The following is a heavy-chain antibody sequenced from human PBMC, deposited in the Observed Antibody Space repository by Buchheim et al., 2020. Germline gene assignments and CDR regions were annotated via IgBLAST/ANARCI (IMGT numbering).Heavy chain of an antibody. V-gene: IGHV3-30*04. J-gene: IGHJ4*02. Sequence: QVQLVESGGGVVQPGRSLRLSCAASGFTFSSYAMHWVRQAPGKGLEWVAVISYDGSNKYYADSVKGRFTISRDNSKNTLYLQMNSLRAEDTAVYYCAKDSSGWYFDYWGQGTL. CDR2: ISYDGSNK. CDR1: GFTFSSYA. D-gene: IGHD6-19*01. CDR3: AKDSSGWYFDY.